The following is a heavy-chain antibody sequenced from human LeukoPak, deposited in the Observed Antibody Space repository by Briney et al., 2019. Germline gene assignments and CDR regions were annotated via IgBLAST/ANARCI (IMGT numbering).Heavy chain of an antibody. CDR1: GYTFTSYG. J-gene: IGHJ4*02. D-gene: IGHD3-10*01. V-gene: IGHV1-18*01. CDR3: ARGLDAYGSGWGEFDY. Sequence: ASVKVSCKASGYTFTSYGISWVRQAPGQGLEWMGWISAYNGNTNYAQKLQGRVTMTTDTSTSTAYMELRSLRSDDTAVYYCARGLDAYGSGWGEFDYWGQGTLVTVSS. CDR2: ISAYNGNT.